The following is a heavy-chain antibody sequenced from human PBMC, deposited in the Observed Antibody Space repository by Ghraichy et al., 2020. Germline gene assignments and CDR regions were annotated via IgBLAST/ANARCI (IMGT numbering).Heavy chain of an antibody. CDR2: MNPNSGNT. CDR3: ARRANVYGGNLPPDWYFDL. Sequence: ASVKVSCKASGYTFTSYDINWVRQATGQGLEWMGWMNPNSGNTGYAQKFQGRVTMTRNTSISTAYMELSSLRSEDTAVYYCARRANVYGGNLPPDWYFDLWGRGTLVTVSS. D-gene: IGHD4-23*01. J-gene: IGHJ2*01. V-gene: IGHV1-8*01. CDR1: GYTFTSYD.